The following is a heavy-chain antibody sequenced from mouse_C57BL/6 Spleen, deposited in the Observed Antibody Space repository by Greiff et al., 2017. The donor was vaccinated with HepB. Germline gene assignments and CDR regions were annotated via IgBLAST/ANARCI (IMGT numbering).Heavy chain of an antibody. J-gene: IGHJ3*01. D-gene: IGHD2-1*01. CDR3: ARAGNGFAY. Sequence: QVQLQQSGAELVMPGASVKLSCKASGYTFTSYWMHWVKQRPGQGLEWIGEIDPSDSYTNYNQKFKGKSTLTVDKSSSTAYMQLSSLTSEDSAVYYCARAGNGFAYWGQGTLVTVSA. V-gene: IGHV1-69*01. CDR1: GYTFTSYW. CDR2: IDPSDSYT.